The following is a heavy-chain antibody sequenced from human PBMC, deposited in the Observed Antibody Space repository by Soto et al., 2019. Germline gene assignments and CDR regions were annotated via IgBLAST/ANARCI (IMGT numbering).Heavy chain of an antibody. D-gene: IGHD3-16*01. Sequence: GGSLRLSCAASGFIFGPYGMHWVRQAPGKGLEWVAVIWYDESNPYYADSVKGRVTISRDNSKNTLYLQMNSLTAADTGVYYCARANVGKCCSGMDVWGQGTTVTVSS. CDR3: ARANVGKCCSGMDV. J-gene: IGHJ6*02. CDR1: GFIFGPYG. CDR2: IWYDESNP. V-gene: IGHV3-33*01.